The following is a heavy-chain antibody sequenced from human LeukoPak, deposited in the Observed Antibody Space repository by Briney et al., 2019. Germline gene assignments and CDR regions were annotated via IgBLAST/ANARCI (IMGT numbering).Heavy chain of an antibody. V-gene: IGHV4-59*08. CDR3: ARHSGGTYYVSLDP. CDR1: GGSISSYY. D-gene: IGHD1-26*01. Sequence: SETLSLTCTVSGGSISSYYWSWIRQPPGKGLEWIGYIYYSGSTNYNPSLKSRVTISVDTSKNQFSLKLSSVTAADTAVYYCARHSGGTYYVSLDPWGQGTLVTVSS. CDR2: IYYSGST. J-gene: IGHJ5*02.